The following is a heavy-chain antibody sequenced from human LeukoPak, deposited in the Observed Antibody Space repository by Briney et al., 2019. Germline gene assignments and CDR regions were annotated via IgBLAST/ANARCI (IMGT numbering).Heavy chain of an antibody. CDR2: ISSSSSTI. J-gene: IGHJ4*02. CDR3: AGKRGLLPFNY. Sequence: VGSLRLSCAASGFTFSSYSMNWVRQAPGKGLEWVSYISSSSSTIYYADSVKGRFTISRDNAKNSLYLQMNSLRAEDTAVYYCAGKRGLLPFNYWGQGTLVTVSS. CDR1: GFTFSSYS. V-gene: IGHV3-48*04. D-gene: IGHD2-15*01.